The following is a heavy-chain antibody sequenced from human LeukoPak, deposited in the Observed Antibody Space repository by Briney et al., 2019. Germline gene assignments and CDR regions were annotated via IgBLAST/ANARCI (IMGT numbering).Heavy chain of an antibody. Sequence: DPGGSLRLSCAASGFTFSDYYMSWIRQAPGKGLEWVSYISSSGSTIYYADSVKGRFSISRDNAKNSLYLQMNSLRAEDTAVYYCARDAPLGLERRGTDYWGQGTLVTVSS. CDR3: ARDAPLGLERRGTDY. V-gene: IGHV3-11*04. J-gene: IGHJ4*02. CDR1: GFTFSDYY. CDR2: ISSSGSTI. D-gene: IGHD1-1*01.